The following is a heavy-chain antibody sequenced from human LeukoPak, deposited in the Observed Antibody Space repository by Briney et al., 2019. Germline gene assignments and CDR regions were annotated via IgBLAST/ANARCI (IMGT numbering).Heavy chain of an antibody. CDR2: IYYSGST. J-gene: IGHJ4*02. CDR3: ARGPYTAMVDY. Sequence: SETLSLTCTVSGGSISSYYWSWIRQPPGKGLEWIGYIYYSGSTNYNPSLKSRVTISVDTSKNQFSLKLSSVTAADTAVYYCARGPYTAMVDYWGQGTLVTVSS. V-gene: IGHV4-59*01. CDR1: GGSISSYY. D-gene: IGHD5-18*01.